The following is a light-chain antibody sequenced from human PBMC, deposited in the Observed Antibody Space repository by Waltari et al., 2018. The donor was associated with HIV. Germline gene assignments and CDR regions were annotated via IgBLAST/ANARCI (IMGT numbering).Light chain of an antibody. V-gene: IGKV4-1*01. CDR1: QTVLYSSNKKNF. CDR3: QQYYSTPYT. CDR2: WAT. J-gene: IGKJ2*01. Sequence: DIVMTQSPDSLAVPLGERDTITCHSSQTVLYSSNKKNFLSWYQQKPGQPPKLLISWATTRDSGVPDRFSGSGSGTDFTLTVSSLQAEDVAFYYCQQYYSTPYTFGRGTKV.